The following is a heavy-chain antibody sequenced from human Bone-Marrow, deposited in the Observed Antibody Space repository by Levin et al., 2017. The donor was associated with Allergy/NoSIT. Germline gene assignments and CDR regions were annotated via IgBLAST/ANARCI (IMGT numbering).Heavy chain of an antibody. CDR1: GILVTTKY. V-gene: IGHV3-53*01. CDR3: AVSELVGVTAGFDS. J-gene: IGHJ3*02. CDR2: IYSGGSS. Sequence: SCIASGILVTTKYMTWVRQAPGKGLEWVSVIYSGGSSIYADSVKGRFIISRDKSTNTVFLQMNNLRGEDTAVYYCAVSELVGVTAGFDSWGQGTMVTVSS. D-gene: IGHD1-26*01.